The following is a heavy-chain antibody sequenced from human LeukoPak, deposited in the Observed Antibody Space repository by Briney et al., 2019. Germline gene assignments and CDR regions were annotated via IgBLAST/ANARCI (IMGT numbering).Heavy chain of an antibody. Sequence: PGGSLRLSCAASGFTFSSYAMTWVRQAPGKGLEWVSAIAGSGGTTYYADSVKGRFTISRDNSKNTLYLQMNTLRAEDTAVYYCAKWAKWSQYYVDFWGQGTLVTVSS. J-gene: IGHJ4*02. CDR1: GFTFSSYA. D-gene: IGHD2-15*01. CDR3: AKWAKWSQYYVDF. V-gene: IGHV3-23*01. CDR2: IAGSGGTT.